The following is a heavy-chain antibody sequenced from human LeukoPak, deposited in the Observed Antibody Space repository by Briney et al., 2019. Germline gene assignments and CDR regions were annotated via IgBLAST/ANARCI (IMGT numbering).Heavy chain of an antibody. CDR1: GYTFTGYY. CDR3: ARDPYYDILTGYHYFDY. CDR2: INPNSGGT. D-gene: IGHD3-9*01. Sequence: ASVKVSCKASGYTFTGYYVHWVRQAPGQGLEWMGWINPNSGGTNYAQKFQGRVTMTRDTSISTAYMELSRLRSDDTAVYYCARDPYYDILTGYHYFDYWGQGALVTVSS. J-gene: IGHJ4*02. V-gene: IGHV1-2*02.